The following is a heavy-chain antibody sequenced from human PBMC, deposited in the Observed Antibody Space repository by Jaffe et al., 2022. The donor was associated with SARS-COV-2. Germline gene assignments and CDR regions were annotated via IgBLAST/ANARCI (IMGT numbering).Heavy chain of an antibody. CDR3: ARSIVGGINGDEDY. CDR1: GYTFTGYY. CDR2: INSNSGDT. D-gene: IGHD1-26*01. Sequence: QVQLVQSGAEVKKPGASVKVSCKTSGYTFTGYYIHWVRQAPGQGLEWMGWINSNSGDTNYAQRFQGRVTMTRDTSISAAYMELNRLRSDDTAVYYCARSIVGGINGDEDYWGQGTLVTVSS. V-gene: IGHV1-2*02. J-gene: IGHJ4*02.